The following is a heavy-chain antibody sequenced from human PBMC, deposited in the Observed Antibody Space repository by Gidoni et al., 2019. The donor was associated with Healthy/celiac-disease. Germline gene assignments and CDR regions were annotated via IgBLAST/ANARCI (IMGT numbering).Heavy chain of an antibody. Sequence: EVQLVQSGAAVKKPGASLRISCKGSGYSFTSYWTSWVRQMPGKGLEWMGRIDPSDSYTNYSPSFQGHVTISADKSISTAYLQWSSLKASDTAMYYCARRMGYCSSTSCYFWFDPWGQGTLVTVSS. D-gene: IGHD2-2*01. J-gene: IGHJ5*02. CDR1: GYSFTSYW. V-gene: IGHV5-10-1*03. CDR3: ARRMGYCSSTSCYFWFDP. CDR2: IDPSDSYT.